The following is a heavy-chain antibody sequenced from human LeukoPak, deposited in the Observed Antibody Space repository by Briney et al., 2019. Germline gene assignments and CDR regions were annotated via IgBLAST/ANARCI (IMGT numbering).Heavy chain of an antibody. CDR3: AKDVEMATINYFDY. Sequence: GRPLRLSCAASGFTFSSYGMHWVRQAPGKGLEWVAVIWYDGSNKYYADSVKGRFTISRDNSKNTLYLQMNSLRAEDTAVYYCAKDVEMATINYFDYWGQGTLVTVSS. J-gene: IGHJ4*02. D-gene: IGHD5-24*01. CDR1: GFTFSSYG. V-gene: IGHV3-33*06. CDR2: IWYDGSNK.